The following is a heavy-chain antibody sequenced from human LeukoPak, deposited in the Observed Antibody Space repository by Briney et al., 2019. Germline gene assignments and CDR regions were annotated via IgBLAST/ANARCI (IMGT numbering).Heavy chain of an antibody. CDR3: ARDPIYDSGSHSTSQGMDV. CDR1: GYTFTSYG. V-gene: IGHV1-18*01. D-gene: IGHD3-10*01. J-gene: IGHJ6*01. CDR2: ISAYNGNT. Sequence: GASVKVSCKASGYTFTSYGISWVRQAPGQGLEWMGWISAYNGNTNYAQKLQGRVTMTTDTSTNTAYMELRSLRSDDTAMYYCARDPIYDSGSHSTSQGMDVWGQGTTVTVSS.